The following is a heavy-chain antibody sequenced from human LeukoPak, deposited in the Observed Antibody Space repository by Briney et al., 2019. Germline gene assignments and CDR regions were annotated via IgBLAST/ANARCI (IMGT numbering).Heavy chain of an antibody. Sequence: SSVKVSCKASGGTFSSYTISWVRHPPGQGLEWMGRIIPLLHIATYAQKFQGRDTIPADQYTSTAYMELSSLRSEDTAVYYCARVDSSVYADYWGQGTLVTVSS. CDR1: GGTFSSYT. V-gene: IGHV1-69*02. J-gene: IGHJ4*02. D-gene: IGHD3-22*01. CDR3: ARVDSSVYADY. CDR2: IIPLLHIA.